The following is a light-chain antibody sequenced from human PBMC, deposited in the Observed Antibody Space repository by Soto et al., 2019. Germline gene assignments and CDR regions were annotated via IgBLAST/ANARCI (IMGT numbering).Light chain of an antibody. J-gene: IGKJ5*01. CDR1: QSLLHSNGYNY. V-gene: IGKV2-28*01. Sequence: DIVMTQSPLSLPVTPGEPASISCRSSQSLLHSNGYNYLDWYLQKPGQSPQLLIYLGSNRASGVPDRFSGSGSGTDFTLKISRVEAEDVGVYYCMQALPTLITFGQGTRLEIK. CDR3: MQALPTLIT. CDR2: LGS.